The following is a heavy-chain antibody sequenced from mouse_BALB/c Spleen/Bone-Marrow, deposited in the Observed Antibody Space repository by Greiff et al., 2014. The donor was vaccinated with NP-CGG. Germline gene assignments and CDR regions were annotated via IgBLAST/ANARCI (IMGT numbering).Heavy chain of an antibody. J-gene: IGHJ3*01. CDR3: ASPIYYGNYEGFAY. CDR1: GYTFTDYA. V-gene: IGHV1-67*01. Sequence: QVQLQQPGPELVRPGVSVKISCKGSGYTFTDYAMHWVKQSHAKSLEWIGVISTYSGNTNYNQKFKGKATMTVDKSSSTAYMELARLTSEDSAIYCCASPIYYGNYEGFAYWGQGTLVTVSA. CDR2: ISTYSGNT. D-gene: IGHD2-1*01.